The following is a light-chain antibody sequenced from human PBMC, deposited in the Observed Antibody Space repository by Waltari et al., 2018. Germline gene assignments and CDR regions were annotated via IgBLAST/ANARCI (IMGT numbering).Light chain of an antibody. J-gene: IGKJ2*01. CDR1: QDITTS. Sequence: DIQLTQSPSSLSAAVGDRVTITFQATQDITTSLSWVQQKPGKAPQLLIYDASSLQAGVPSMFIGTGSGTAFSFTITSLQPEDSATYYCHLYQSLPYTSGRVTKLQIK. V-gene: IGKV1-33*01. CDR3: HLYQSLPYT. CDR2: DAS.